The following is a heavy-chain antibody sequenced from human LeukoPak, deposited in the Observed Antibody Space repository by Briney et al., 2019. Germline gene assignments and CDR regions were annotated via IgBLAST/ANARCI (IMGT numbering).Heavy chain of an antibody. CDR1: GYTFTGYY. J-gene: IGHJ4*02. CDR3: AGSSRYSSSWYFDY. D-gene: IGHD6-13*01. CDR2: INPNSGGT. V-gene: IGHV1-2*02. Sequence: ASVKVSCKASGYTFTGYYMHWVRQAPGQGLEWMGWINPNSGGTNYAQKFQGRVTMTRDTSISTAYMELSRLRSDDTAVYYCAGSSRYSSSWYFDYWGQGTLVTVSS.